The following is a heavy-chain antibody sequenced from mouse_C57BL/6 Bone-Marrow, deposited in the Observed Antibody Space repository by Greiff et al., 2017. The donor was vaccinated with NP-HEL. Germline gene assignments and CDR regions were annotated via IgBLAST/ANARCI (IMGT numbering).Heavy chain of an antibody. Sequence: QVQLQQPGAELVRPGTSVKLSCKASGYTFTSYWMHWVKQRPGQGLEWIGVIDPSDSYTNYNQKFKGKATLTVDTSSSTAYMQLSSLTSEDSAVYYCARGAMYYYGSSYWYFDVWGTGTTVTVSS. V-gene: IGHV1-59*01. CDR3: ARGAMYYYGSSYWYFDV. J-gene: IGHJ1*03. CDR1: GYTFTSYW. D-gene: IGHD1-1*01. CDR2: IDPSDSYT.